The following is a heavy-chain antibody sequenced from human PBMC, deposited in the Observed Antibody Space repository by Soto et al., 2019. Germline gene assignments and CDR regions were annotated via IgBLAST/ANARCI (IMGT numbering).Heavy chain of an antibody. CDR3: VTDSCTTHSCYTHHLDD. Sequence: ASVKVSCKSSGYTFSSYGVSWVRQAPGQGLEWLGWISTYTGNTKHAQKFQDRVTLTTEASTSTAYMELRSLRSDDTAVYSCVTDSCTTHSCYTHHLDDWGPGTTLTVSS. J-gene: IGHJ6*02. CDR2: ISTYTGNT. CDR1: GYTFSSYG. D-gene: IGHD2-15*01. V-gene: IGHV1-18*04.